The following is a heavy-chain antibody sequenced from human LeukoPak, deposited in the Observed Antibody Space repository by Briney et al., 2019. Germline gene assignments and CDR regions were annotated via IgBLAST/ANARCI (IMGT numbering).Heavy chain of an antibody. V-gene: IGHV3-21*01. J-gene: IGHJ4*02. CDR1: GFTFTTYS. Sequence: GGSLRLSCEASGFTFTTYSMTWVRQAPGRGLEWVSIISSGSSAIFSADALKGRFTISRDDAKNLLYLDMNSLRAEDTAVYYCARGHTAVTRHFDFWGQGALVTVSS. D-gene: IGHD4-17*01. CDR3: ARGHTAVTRHFDF. CDR2: ISSGSSAI.